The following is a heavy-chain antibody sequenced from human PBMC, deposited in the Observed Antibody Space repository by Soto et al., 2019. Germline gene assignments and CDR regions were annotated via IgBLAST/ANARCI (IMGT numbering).Heavy chain of an antibody. Sequence: QITLKESGPTLVKPTQTLTLTCTVSAFPLNARGVGVGWIRQPPGKALEWLAIIYWNDDKRYSPSLKSRLTITKDTSKNQVVLTMTNMDPVDTAKYYCAHSPWGAAPDYWGQGTLVTVSS. CDR2: IYWNDDK. J-gene: IGHJ4*02. V-gene: IGHV2-5*01. CDR1: AFPLNARGVG. D-gene: IGHD3-16*01. CDR3: AHSPWGAAPDY.